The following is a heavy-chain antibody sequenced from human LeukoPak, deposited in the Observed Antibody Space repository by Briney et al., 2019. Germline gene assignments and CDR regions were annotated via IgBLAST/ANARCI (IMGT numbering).Heavy chain of an antibody. D-gene: IGHD3-22*01. V-gene: IGHV4-59*01. J-gene: IGHJ4*02. CDR1: GGSISSYY. CDR2: IYYSGST. Sequence: PSETLSLTRTVSGGSISSYYWSCIRQPPGKGLEWIGYIYYSGSTNYNPPLKSRVTISVDTSKNQFSLKLSSVTAADTAVYYCARGGWNKFDYWGQGTLVTVSS. CDR3: ARGGWNKFDY.